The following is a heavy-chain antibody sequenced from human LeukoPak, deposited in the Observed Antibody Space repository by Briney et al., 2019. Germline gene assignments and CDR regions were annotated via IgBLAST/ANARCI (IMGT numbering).Heavy chain of an antibody. V-gene: IGHV3-30*18. CDR2: ISYDGSNK. J-gene: IGHJ4*02. CDR1: GFTFSSYG. CDR3: AKGDVDTAMVRGY. D-gene: IGHD5-18*01. Sequence: PGGSLRLSCAASGFTFSSYGMHWVRQAPGKGLEWVAVISYDGSNKYYADSVKGRFTISRDNSKNTLYLQMNSLRAEDTAVYYSAKGDVDTAMVRGYWGQGTLVTVSS.